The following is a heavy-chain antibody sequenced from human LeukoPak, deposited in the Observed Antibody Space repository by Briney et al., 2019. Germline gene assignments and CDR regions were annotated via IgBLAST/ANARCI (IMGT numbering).Heavy chain of an antibody. CDR1: GFTFSSYE. D-gene: IGHD1-26*01. CDR3: ARDWDLYGMDV. J-gene: IGHJ6*02. Sequence: PGGSLRLSCAASGFTFSSYEMNWVCQAPGKGLEWVSYISSSGSTIYYADSVKGRFTISRDNAKNSLYLQMNSLRAEDTAVYYCARDWDLYGMDVWGQGTTVTVSS. CDR2: ISSSGSTI. V-gene: IGHV3-48*03.